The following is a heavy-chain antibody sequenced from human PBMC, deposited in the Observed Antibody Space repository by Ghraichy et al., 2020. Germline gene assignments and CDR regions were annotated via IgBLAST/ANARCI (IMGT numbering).Heavy chain of an antibody. CDR2: ISYDGSNK. J-gene: IGHJ4*02. Sequence: GGSLRLSCAASGFTFSSYGMHWVRQAPGKGLEWVAVISYDGSNKYYADSGKGRFTISRDNSKNTLYLQMNSLRAEDTAVYYCAKDGGMDSSGGFDYWGQGTLVTVSS. D-gene: IGHD6-19*01. CDR3: AKDGGMDSSGGFDY. CDR1: GFTFSSYG. V-gene: IGHV3-30*18.